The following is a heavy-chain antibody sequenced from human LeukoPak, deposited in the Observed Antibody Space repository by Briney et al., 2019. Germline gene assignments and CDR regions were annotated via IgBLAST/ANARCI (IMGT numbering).Heavy chain of an antibody. CDR3: ARGVPRSYYYDSSGYTKNDY. D-gene: IGHD3-22*01. CDR1: GGTFSSYA. CDR2: ISAYNGNT. V-gene: IGHV1-18*01. Sequence: ATVKVSCKASGGTFSSYAISWVRQAPGQGLEWMGWISAYNGNTNYAQKLQGRVTMTTDTSTSTAYMELRSLRSDDTAVYYCARGVPRSYYYDSSGYTKNDYWGQGTLVTVSS. J-gene: IGHJ4*02.